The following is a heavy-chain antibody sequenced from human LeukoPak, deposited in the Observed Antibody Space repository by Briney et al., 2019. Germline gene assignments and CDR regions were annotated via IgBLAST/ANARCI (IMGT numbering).Heavy chain of an antibody. V-gene: IGHV1-69*05. Sequence: ASVKVSCKASGGTFSSYAISWVRQAPGQGLEWMGGIIPIFGTANYAQKFQGRVTITTDESTSTAYMGLSSLRSEDTAVYYCARVVEDDAFDIWGQGTMVTVSS. CDR2: IIPIFGTA. CDR1: GGTFSSYA. D-gene: IGHD1-26*01. J-gene: IGHJ3*02. CDR3: ARVVEDDAFDI.